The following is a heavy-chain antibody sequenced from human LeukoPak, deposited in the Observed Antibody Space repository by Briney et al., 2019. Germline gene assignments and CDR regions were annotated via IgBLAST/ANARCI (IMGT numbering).Heavy chain of an antibody. CDR3: ARDSGSSGWYSPAY. CDR1: GFTFRTYS. Sequence: GGSLRLSCAASGFTFRTYSMNWVRQAPGKGLEWVSYISSSSSAKYYADSVEGRFTISGDNAKKSLYLQMNSLRDEDTAVYYCARDSGSSGWYSPAYWGQGTLVTVSS. CDR2: ISSSSSAK. V-gene: IGHV3-48*02. D-gene: IGHD6-19*01. J-gene: IGHJ4*02.